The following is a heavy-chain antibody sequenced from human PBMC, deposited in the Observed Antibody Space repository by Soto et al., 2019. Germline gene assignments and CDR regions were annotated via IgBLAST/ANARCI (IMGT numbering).Heavy chain of an antibody. CDR1: GCTFSTYT. V-gene: IGHV3-21*01. D-gene: IGHD3-10*01. CDR2: ISSGSSYI. Sequence: SLRLSCAASGCTFSTYTMNWVRQAPGKGLEWISSISSGSSYIYYAGSVKGRFTISRDNAKNSLFLQMNSLRADDTAVYYCARDILSGGAYPDSWGQGTKVTVSS. CDR3: ARDILSGGAYPDS. J-gene: IGHJ5*01.